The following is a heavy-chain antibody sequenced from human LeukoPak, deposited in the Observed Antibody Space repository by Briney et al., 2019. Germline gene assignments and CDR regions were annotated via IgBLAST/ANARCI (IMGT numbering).Heavy chain of an antibody. V-gene: IGHV1-2*06. CDR2: INPNSGGT. Sequence: VASVKVSCKASGYTFTGYYMHWVRQAPGQGLEWMGRINPNSGGTNYAQKFQCRVTMTRDTTISTAYMELSRLRSDDTAVYYCARVDLDDILTEPLDYWGQGTLVTVSS. CDR1: GYTFTGYY. J-gene: IGHJ4*02. D-gene: IGHD3-9*01. CDR3: ARVDLDDILTEPLDY.